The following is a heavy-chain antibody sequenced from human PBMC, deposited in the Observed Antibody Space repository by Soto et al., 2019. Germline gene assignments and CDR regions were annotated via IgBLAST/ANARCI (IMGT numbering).Heavy chain of an antibody. J-gene: IGHJ4*02. CDR1: GFTFSSYW. CDR3: ARKYNYESSGYYY. V-gene: IGHV3-74*01. CDR2: INSDGSST. D-gene: IGHD3-22*01. Sequence: EVQLVESGGGLVQPGGSLRLSCADSGFTFSSYWMHWVRQAPGKVLVWVSRINSDGSSTNYADSVKGRFTISRDNAKNTLYLQMNSLRVEDTAVYYCARKYNYESSGYYYWGQGTLVTVSS.